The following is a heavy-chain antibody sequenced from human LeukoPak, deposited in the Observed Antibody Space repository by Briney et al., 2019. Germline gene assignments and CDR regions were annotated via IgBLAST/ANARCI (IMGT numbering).Heavy chain of an antibody. D-gene: IGHD3-22*01. CDR1: EFTFSNYW. CDR2: ISSSGSTI. Sequence: PGGSLRLSCAASEFTFSNYWMSWVRQAPGKGLEWVSYISSSGSTIYYADSVKGRFTISRDNAKSSLYLQMNSLRAEDTAVYYCARDPMIVAEYYFDYWGQGTLVTVSS. J-gene: IGHJ4*02. V-gene: IGHV3-11*04. CDR3: ARDPMIVAEYYFDY.